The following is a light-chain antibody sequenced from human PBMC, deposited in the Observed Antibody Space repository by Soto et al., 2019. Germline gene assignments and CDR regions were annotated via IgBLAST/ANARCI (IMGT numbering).Light chain of an antibody. Sequence: QSALTQPRSVSGSPGQSVTISCTGTSSDIAAYNYVSWHQQHPGKAPKLVIYDVTQRPSGVPDRFSASKSGITASLTISGLRAEDEADYYCCSYAAGDSFKFGGGTKLTVL. CDR2: DVT. CDR3: CSYAAGDSFK. CDR1: SSDIAAYNY. J-gene: IGLJ2*01. V-gene: IGLV2-11*01.